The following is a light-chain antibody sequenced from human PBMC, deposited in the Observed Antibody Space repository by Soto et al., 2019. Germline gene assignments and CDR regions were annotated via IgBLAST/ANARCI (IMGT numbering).Light chain of an antibody. CDR1: NIGSKN. V-gene: IGLV3-9*01. CDR2: RDS. J-gene: IGLJ3*02. CDR3: QVWDSSTARV. Sequence: SSELTQPLSVSVALGQTARITCGGNNIGSKNVHWYQQKPGQAPVLVIYRDSNRPSGIPERFSGSNSGNTATLTISGAQAGDEADYYCQVWDSSTARVFGGGTKLTVL.